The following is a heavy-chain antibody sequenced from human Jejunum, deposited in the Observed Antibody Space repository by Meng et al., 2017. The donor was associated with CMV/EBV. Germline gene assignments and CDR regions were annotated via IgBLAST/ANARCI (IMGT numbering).Heavy chain of an antibody. D-gene: IGHD3/OR15-3a*01. CDR1: GLGFTRYY. CDR3: AKDLGRNGLGATLEY. V-gene: IGHV3-30*18. J-gene: IGHJ4*02. CDR2: ISYGGSQK. Sequence: SGLGFTRYYFHGGRQAPGRGLGGVGMISYGGSQKSYADSVKGRFTISRDRIKDTLSLQLNGLRAEDTAIYFCAKDLGRNGLGATLEYWGQGTLVTVSS.